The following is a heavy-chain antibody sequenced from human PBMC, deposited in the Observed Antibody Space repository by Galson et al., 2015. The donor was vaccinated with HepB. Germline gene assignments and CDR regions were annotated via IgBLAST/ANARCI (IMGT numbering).Heavy chain of an antibody. V-gene: IGHV3-48*01. Sequence: SLRLSCAASGFTFSSYSMNWVRQAPGKGLEWVSYISSSSSTIYYADSVRGRFTISRDNAKNSLYLQMNSLRVEDTAVYYCAKLAYAIINWGQGALVTVSS. CDR3: AKLAYAIIN. CDR1: GFTFSSYS. J-gene: IGHJ4*02. D-gene: IGHD2-8*01. CDR2: ISSSSSTI.